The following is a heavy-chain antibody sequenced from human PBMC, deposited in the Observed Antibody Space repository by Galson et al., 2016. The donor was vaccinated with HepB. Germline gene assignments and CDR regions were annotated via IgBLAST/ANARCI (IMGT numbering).Heavy chain of an antibody. CDR1: GGSITSESHY. V-gene: IGHV4-39*01. D-gene: IGHD3-10*01. CDR3: ARWLLLIQGRGIAGFEP. J-gene: IGHJ5*02. CDR2: MYHSGNT. Sequence: ETLSLTCTVSGGSITSESHYWGWIRQSPGKGLEWIANMYHSGNTFYNPSLKSRVTMNVDASRNQFSLTLTSVTATDTAVYYCARWLLLIQGRGIAGFEPWGQGTLVTASS.